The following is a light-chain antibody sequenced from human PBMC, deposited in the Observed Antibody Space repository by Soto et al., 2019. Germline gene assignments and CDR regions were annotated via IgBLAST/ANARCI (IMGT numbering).Light chain of an antibody. CDR2: DAS. V-gene: IGKV3-11*01. CDR1: QSVSSY. J-gene: IGKJ4*01. Sequence: EIVLTQSPATLSLSPGERATLSCRASQSVSSYLAWYQQRPGQAPRLLIYDASNRATGIPARFSGSGSGTDFTLTTSSLEPEDFAVYYCQQRSNWPGTFGGGTKVETK. CDR3: QQRSNWPGT.